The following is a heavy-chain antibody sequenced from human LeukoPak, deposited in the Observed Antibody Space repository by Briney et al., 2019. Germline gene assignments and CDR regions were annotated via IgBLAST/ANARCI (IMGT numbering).Heavy chain of an antibody. J-gene: IGHJ4*02. CDR1: GFTFSSYS. CDR3: ARVGFRWSYSFDY. CDR2: ISSSSSTI. Sequence: PGGSLRLSCAASGFTFSSYSMNWVRQAPGKGLEWVSYISSSSSTIYYADSVKGRFTISRDNAKNSLYLQMNSLRAEDTAVYYCARVGFRWSYSFDYWGQGTLVTVSS. V-gene: IGHV3-48*01. D-gene: IGHD2-15*01.